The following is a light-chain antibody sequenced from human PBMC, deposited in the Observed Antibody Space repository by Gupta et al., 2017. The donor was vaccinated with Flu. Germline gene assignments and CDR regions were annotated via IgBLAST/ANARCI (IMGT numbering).Light chain of an antibody. CDR2: MMS. CDR1: QSLLDPADGNTY. Sequence: DXVXXXTXXXXPXXXXXXASXSCRSSQSLLDPADGNTYLDWYLQKPGQSPRLVMYMMSYRASGVPDRFSGSGSGTDFTLQIRRVEAEDVGLYYCIQRREYPFTFGPGTKLEI. J-gene: IGKJ3*01. V-gene: IGKV2-40*01. CDR3: IQRREYPFT.